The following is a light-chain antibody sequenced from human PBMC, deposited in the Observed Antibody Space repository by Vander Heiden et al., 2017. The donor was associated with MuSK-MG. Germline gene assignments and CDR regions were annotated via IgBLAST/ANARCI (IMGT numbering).Light chain of an antibody. CDR1: QSISEY. V-gene: IGKV1-5*01. CDR3: QHYSTYPWT. Sequence: DIQMTQFPSTLSASLGDRVTITCRVSQSISEYLAWYQHKPGQAPKLLIHGASSLKGGAPTRFTGSRAGTEFTLTISSLQPDDFAADYCQHYSTYPWTFGQGTTVEVK. CDR2: GAS. J-gene: IGKJ1*01.